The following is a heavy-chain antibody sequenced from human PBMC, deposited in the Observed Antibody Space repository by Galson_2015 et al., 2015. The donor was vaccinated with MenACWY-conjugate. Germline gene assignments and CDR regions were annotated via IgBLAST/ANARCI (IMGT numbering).Heavy chain of an antibody. Sequence: SLRLSCAASGFAFSNYCMHWVRHAPGKGLECVSRICAGGISIMYGDSVRGRFTISRDDAENTLYLQMDGLRADDTAVYFCVRGSSGWRGMDIWGQGTAATVSS. D-gene: IGHD6-19*01. CDR1: GFAFSNYC. CDR2: ICAGGISI. CDR3: VRGSSGWRGMDI. J-gene: IGHJ6*02. V-gene: IGHV3-74*03.